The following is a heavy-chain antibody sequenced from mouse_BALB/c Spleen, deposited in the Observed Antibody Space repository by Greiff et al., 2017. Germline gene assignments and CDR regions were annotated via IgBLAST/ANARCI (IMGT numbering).Heavy chain of an antibody. CDR1: GFTFSSYT. CDR3: TRDDGGMDY. V-gene: IGHV5-6-4*01. CDR2: ISSGGSYT. J-gene: IGHJ4*01. Sequence: DVKLQESGGGLVKPGGSLKLSCAASGFTFSSYTMSWVRQTPEKRLEWVATISSGGSYTYYPDSVKGRFTISRDNAKNTLYLQMSSLKSEDTAMYYCTRDDGGMDYWGQGTSVTVSS.